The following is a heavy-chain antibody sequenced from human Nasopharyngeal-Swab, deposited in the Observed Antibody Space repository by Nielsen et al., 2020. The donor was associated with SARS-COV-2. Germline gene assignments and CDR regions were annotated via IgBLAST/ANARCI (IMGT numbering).Heavy chain of an antibody. D-gene: IGHD6-13*01. CDR2: INHSGST. Sequence: RQAPGKGLERIGEINHSGSTNYNPSLKSRVTISVDTSKNQFSLKLSPVTAADTAVYYCARRVKYSSSWYKGLSWFDPWGQGTLVTVSS. CDR3: ARRVKYSSSWYKGLSWFDP. V-gene: IGHV4-34*01. J-gene: IGHJ5*02.